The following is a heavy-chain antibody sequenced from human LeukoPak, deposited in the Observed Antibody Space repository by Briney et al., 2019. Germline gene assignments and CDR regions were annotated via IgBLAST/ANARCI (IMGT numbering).Heavy chain of an antibody. CDR1: GGSFSGYY. V-gene: IGHV4-34*01. Sequence: ETLSLTCAVYGGSFSGYYWTWIRQPPGKGLEWIGEINHSGSTNYNPSLKSRVTISVVTSKNQFSLKLSSVTAADTAMYYCARYQLLQYYYYGMDVWGQGTTVTVSS. CDR2: INHSGST. J-gene: IGHJ6*02. D-gene: IGHD2-2*01. CDR3: ARYQLLQYYYYGMDV.